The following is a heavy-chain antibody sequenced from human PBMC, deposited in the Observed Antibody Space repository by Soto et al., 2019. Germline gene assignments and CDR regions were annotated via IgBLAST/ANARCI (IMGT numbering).Heavy chain of an antibody. V-gene: IGHV4-30-4*02. CDR1: GASISNDDYF. CDR2: IYYSGT. D-gene: IGHD2-21*01. CDR3: ARDLAYCASGSCYAKWGS. J-gene: IGHJ4*02. Sequence: PSATLALTGSVSGASISNDDYFWGGIRQPPGKGLEWIGFIYYSGTYYNPSLKSRATISADTSKNHFSLKLTSVTAADTAVYYCARDLAYCASGSCYAKWGSWGQGTLVTVSS.